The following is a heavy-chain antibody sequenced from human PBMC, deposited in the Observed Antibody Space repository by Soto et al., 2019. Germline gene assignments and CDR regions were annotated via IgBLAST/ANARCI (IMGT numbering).Heavy chain of an antibody. CDR3: ARRITMVRGGPWFDP. Sequence: GGSLRLSCAASGFTFSSYAMHWVRQAPGKGLEWVAVISYDGSNKYYADSVKGRFTISRDNSKNTLYLQMNSLRAEDTAVYYCARRITMVRGGPWFDPWGQGTLVTVSS. J-gene: IGHJ5*02. CDR2: ISYDGSNK. CDR1: GFTFSSYA. D-gene: IGHD3-10*01. V-gene: IGHV3-30-3*01.